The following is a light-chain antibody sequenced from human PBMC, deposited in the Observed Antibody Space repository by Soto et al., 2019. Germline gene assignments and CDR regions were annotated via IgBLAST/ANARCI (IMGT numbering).Light chain of an antibody. V-gene: IGKV1-5*03. Sequence: DTQMTQSPSTLSASVGDRVTITCRASQSIRSALAWYQQKPGKAPKLLIFEASSLQIGVPSRFSGSGSETEFTLTINSLQPDDFATYYCQQYNYLWTLGQGTKVEIK. CDR1: QSIRSA. CDR3: QQYNYLWT. J-gene: IGKJ1*01. CDR2: EAS.